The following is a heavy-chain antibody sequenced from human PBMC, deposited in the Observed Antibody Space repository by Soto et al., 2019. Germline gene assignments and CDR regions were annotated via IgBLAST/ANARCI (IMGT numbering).Heavy chain of an antibody. J-gene: IGHJ4*02. CDR2: ISGSGGST. V-gene: IGHV3-23*01. D-gene: IGHD3-3*01. Sequence: GGSLRLSCAASGFTFSSYAMSWVRQTPGKGLEWVSTISGSGGSTNYADSVKGRFTISRDNSKNTLSLQMNSLRAEDTAVYYCAKMNFWSALHTFFDYWGQGSLVTVSS. CDR3: AKMNFWSALHTFFDY. CDR1: GFTFSSYA.